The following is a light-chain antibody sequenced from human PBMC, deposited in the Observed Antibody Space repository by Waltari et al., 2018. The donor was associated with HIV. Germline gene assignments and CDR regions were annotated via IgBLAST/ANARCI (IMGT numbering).Light chain of an antibody. CDR3: LQDYNYPYT. V-gene: IGKV1-6*01. CDR2: AAS. J-gene: IGKJ2*01. CDR1: QGIRND. Sequence: AIQMAQSQTSLSAAVGDRVPLPCRASQGIRNDLGWYQHIPGKTPKLLIYAASTLNSGVPARFNGSGSETDFTLTIGDVQPEDFATYYCLQDYNYPYTFGRGTKLDI.